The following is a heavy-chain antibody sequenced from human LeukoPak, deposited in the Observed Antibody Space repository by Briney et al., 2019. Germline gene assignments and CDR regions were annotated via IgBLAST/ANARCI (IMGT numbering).Heavy chain of an antibody. CDR2: INHSGST. CDR1: GGSFSNYY. CDR3: ARDVYYYDSSGPLPGNY. Sequence: PSETLSLTCAVYGGSFSNYYWTWIRQPPGKELEWIGEINHSGSTNYNPSLKSRVTISVDTSKNQFSLKLSSVTAADTAVYYCARDVYYYDSSGPLPGNYWGQGTLVTVSS. V-gene: IGHV4-34*01. D-gene: IGHD3-22*01. J-gene: IGHJ4*02.